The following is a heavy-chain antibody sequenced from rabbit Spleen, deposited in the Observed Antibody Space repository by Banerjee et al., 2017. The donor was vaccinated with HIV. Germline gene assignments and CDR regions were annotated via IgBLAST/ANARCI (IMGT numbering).Heavy chain of an antibody. D-gene: IGHD1-1*01. CDR3: ARDLDGVIGWNFGW. J-gene: IGHJ4*01. CDR2: IAGSQSGFT. CDR1: GFSFSSSDY. V-gene: IGHV1S40*01. Sequence: QSLEESGGDLVKPGASLTLTCTASGFSFSSSDYMCWVRQAPGKGLEWISCIAGSQSGFTYSATWAKGRFTFSKTSSTTVTLQMTSLTAADTATYFCARDLDGVIGWNFGWWGPGTLVTVS.